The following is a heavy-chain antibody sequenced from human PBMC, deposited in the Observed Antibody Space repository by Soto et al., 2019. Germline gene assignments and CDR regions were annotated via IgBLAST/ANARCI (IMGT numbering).Heavy chain of an antibody. CDR2: ISFNGTNK. Sequence: QVQLVESGGGVVQPARSLRLSCAASGFAFNSYAMHWIRQAPGKGLEWVAVISFNGTNKYYADPVKGRFTISRDNSKNTLYLQMSSLRAEDTANYYCARVDYRYSTEISYYYRYGMDVWGQGTTVTVSS. CDR1: GFAFNSYA. J-gene: IGHJ6*02. V-gene: IGHV3-30-3*01. D-gene: IGHD4-17*01. CDR3: ARVDYRYSTEISYYYRYGMDV.